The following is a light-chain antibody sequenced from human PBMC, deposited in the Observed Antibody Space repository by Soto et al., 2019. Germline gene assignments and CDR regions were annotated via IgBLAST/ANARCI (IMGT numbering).Light chain of an antibody. V-gene: IGKV3-20*01. CDR1: QSVSSSY. CDR2: GAS. Sequence: EIVLTQSPGTLSLSPGERATLSCRASQSVSSSYLAWYQQKPGQAPRLLIYGASSRATGIPDRFSGSGSGTDFTLTISRLEPEDFSVYYCQQYGRSPPRYTFGQGTKLGIK. CDR3: QQYGRSPPRYT. J-gene: IGKJ2*01.